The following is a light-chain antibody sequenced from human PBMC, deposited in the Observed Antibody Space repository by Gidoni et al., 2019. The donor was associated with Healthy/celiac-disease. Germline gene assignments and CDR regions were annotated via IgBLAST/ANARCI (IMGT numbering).Light chain of an antibody. CDR1: QSVSSN. CDR3: QQYNNWPPSYT. Sequence: EIVMTQSPATLSVSPGERATLSCMASQSVSSNLCWYQQKPGQAPRLLIYGASTSATGIPARFSGSGSGTEFTLTISSLQSEDFAVYYCQQYNNWPPSYTFGQGTKLEIK. J-gene: IGKJ2*01. V-gene: IGKV3-15*01. CDR2: GAS.